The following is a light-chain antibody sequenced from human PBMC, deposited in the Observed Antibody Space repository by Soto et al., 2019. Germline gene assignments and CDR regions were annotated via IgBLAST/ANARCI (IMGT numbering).Light chain of an antibody. CDR3: QQFDGSLWT. J-gene: IGKJ1*01. V-gene: IGKV3-20*01. Sequence: EIVLTQSPGTLSLSPGERATLSCSASQSVSSTNLAWYQQKPGQAPRLLIYDASNRATGIPDRFSGSGSGTDFTLTIGRLEPEDFAVYCCQQFDGSLWTFGQGTKVDIK. CDR1: QSVSSTN. CDR2: DAS.